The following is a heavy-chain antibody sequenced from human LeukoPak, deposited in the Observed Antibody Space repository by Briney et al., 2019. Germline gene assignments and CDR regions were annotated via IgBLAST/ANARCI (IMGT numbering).Heavy chain of an antibody. CDR3: ARGPDYYLFGENRFDY. CDR1: GGTFSSYA. D-gene: IGHD3-10*01. CDR2: IIPIFGTA. J-gene: IGHJ4*02. Sequence: SVKVSXKASGGTFSSYAISWMRQAPGQGLEWIGGIIPIFGTANYAQKFQGRVTITADESTSTAYMELSSLRSEDTAVYYCARGPDYYLFGENRFDYWGQGTLVTVSS. V-gene: IGHV1-69*01.